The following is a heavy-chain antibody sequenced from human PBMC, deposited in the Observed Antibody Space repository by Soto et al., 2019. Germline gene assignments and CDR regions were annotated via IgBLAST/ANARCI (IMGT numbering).Heavy chain of an antibody. CDR3: ARHSTSAPKDY. Sequence: GESRKMSCKGSGYSFTTYWIAWVRQMPGKGLEWVGIIYPGDSDTRYSPSFEGHVTISVDKSISTAFLQWNSLKASDNAIYYCARHSTSAPKDYWGQGTLVTVSS. V-gene: IGHV5-51*01. CDR1: GYSFTTYW. D-gene: IGHD3-10*01. J-gene: IGHJ4*01. CDR2: IYPGDSDT.